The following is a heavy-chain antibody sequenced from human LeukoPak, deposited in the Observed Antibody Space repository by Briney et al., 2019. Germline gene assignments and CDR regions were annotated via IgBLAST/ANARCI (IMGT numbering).Heavy chain of an antibody. V-gene: IGHV1-69*01. CDR2: IIPIFGTA. J-gene: IGHJ1*01. D-gene: IGHD4-17*01. CDR3: ARDGYGDLYFQH. CDR1: GGTFISYA. Sequence: SVKVSCKASGGTFISYAISWVRQAPGQGLEWMGGIIPIFGTANYAQKFQGRVTITADESTSTAYMELSSLRSEDTAVYYCARDGYGDLYFQHWGQGTLVTVSS.